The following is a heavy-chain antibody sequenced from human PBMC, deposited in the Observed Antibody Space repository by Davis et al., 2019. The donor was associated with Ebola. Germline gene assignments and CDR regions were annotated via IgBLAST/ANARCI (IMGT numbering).Heavy chain of an antibody. CDR3: ARNLDDFWSGYYYYYYYGMDV. CDR2: IYTSGST. D-gene: IGHD3-3*01. J-gene: IGHJ6*02. V-gene: IGHV4-4*07. Sequence: PSETLSLTCTVSGGSISSYYWSWIRQPAGKGLEWIGRIYTSGSTNYNPSLKSRVTMSVDTSKNQFSLKLSSVTAADTAVYYCARNLDDFWSGYYYYYYYGMDVWGQGTTVTVSS. CDR1: GGSISSYY.